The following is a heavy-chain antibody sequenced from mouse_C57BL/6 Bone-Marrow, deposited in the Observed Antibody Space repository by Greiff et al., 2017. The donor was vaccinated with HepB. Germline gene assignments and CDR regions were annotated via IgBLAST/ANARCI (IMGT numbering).Heavy chain of an antibody. V-gene: IGHV1-54*01. D-gene: IGHD1-1*01. CDR1: GYAFTNYL. CDR2: INPGSGGT. CDR3: ASYYYGSSLYAMDY. Sequence: VQLQQSGAELVRPGTSVKVSCKASGYAFTNYLIEWVKQRPGQGLEWIGVINPGSGGTNYNEKFKGKATLTADKSSSTAYMQLSSLTSEDSAVYFCASYYYGSSLYAMDYWGQGNSVTVSS. J-gene: IGHJ4*01.